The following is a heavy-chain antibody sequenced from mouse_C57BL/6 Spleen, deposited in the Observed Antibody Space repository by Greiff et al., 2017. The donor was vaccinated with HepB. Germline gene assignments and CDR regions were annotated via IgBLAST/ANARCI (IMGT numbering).Heavy chain of an antibody. V-gene: IGHV2-5*01. J-gene: IGHJ4*01. CDR2: IWRGGST. CDR3: AKTGTGAMDY. Sequence: QVQLKQSGPGLVQPSQSLSITCTVSGFSLTSYGVHWVRQSPGKGLEWLGVIWRGGSTDYNAAFKSRLSITKDNSKSQVFSKMNSLQADDTAIYYCAKTGTGAMDYWGQGTSVTVSS. D-gene: IGHD4-1*01. CDR1: GFSLTSYG.